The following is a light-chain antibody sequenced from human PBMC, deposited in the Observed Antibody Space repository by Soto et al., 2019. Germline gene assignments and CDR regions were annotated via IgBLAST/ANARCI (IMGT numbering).Light chain of an antibody. CDR3: QQYYTYWHM. Sequence: DIQMTQSPSTLSASVGDRVIITCRASQSISDYLAWYQQKPGKAPKLLIYDASNLESGVPSTFSGSGSGTEFTLTISSLQPDDFATYYCQQYYTYWHMFGQGTRVEIK. V-gene: IGKV1-5*01. J-gene: IGKJ1*01. CDR2: DAS. CDR1: QSISDY.